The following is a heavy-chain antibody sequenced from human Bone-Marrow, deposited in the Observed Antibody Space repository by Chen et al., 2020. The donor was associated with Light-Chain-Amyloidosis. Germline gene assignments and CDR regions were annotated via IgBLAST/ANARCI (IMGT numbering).Heavy chain of an antibody. J-gene: IGHJ4*02. D-gene: IGHD6-13*01. V-gene: IGHV1-18*01. CDR3: ARDGIAAAGSDY. Sequence: QVQLVQSGAEVKKPGASVKVSCKASGYTFTSYGISWVRQAPGQGLEWMGWISAYNGNTNYEQRLQVRVTMPTDTSTSTAYMGLRCLRSGGTAVYYCARDGIAAAGSDYWGQGTLVTVSS. CDR2: ISAYNGNT. CDR1: GYTFTSYG.